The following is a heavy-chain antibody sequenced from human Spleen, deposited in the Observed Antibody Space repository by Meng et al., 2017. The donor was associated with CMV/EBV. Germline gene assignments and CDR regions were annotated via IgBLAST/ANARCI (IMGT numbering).Heavy chain of an antibody. CDR2: ISYSRSA. J-gene: IGHJ6*02. D-gene: IGHD3-10*01. Sequence: GSLRLSCIVSGGSISSDYWSWIRQPPGKGLEWIGYISYSRSADYNPSLKSRVIISVDTSKNQFSLNLSSVTAADTAVYYCARDRGVYGSGRAYYYGLDVWGQGTTVTVSS. V-gene: IGHV4-59*01. CDR3: ARDRGVYGSGRAYYYGLDV. CDR1: GGSISSDY.